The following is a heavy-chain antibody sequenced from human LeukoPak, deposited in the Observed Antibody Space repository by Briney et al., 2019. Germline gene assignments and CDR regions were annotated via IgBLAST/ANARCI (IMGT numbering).Heavy chain of an antibody. Sequence: PGGSLRLSCAASGFALSSHWMTWVRQVPGKGLEWVSAIGGSGGSTYYADSVKGRFTISRDNSKNTLYLQMNSLRAEDTAVYYCARSIPYGTTWYGRSDYWGQGTLVTVSS. V-gene: IGHV3-23*01. CDR1: GFALSSHW. J-gene: IGHJ4*02. D-gene: IGHD6-13*01. CDR2: IGGSGGST. CDR3: ARSIPYGTTWYGRSDY.